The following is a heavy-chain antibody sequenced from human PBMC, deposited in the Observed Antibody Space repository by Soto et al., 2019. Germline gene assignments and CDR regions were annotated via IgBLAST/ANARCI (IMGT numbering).Heavy chain of an antibody. CDR2: ISSNGGST. CDR3: VKILQYSYGLPH. D-gene: IGHD5-18*01. V-gene: IGHV3-64D*06. Sequence: GSLRLSCSGSGFTFSSYAMHWVRQAPGKGLEYVSAISSNGGSTYYADSVKGRFTISRDNSKNTLYLQMSSLRAEDTAVYYCVKILQYSYGLPHWGQGTLVTVSS. CDR1: GFTFSSYA. J-gene: IGHJ4*02.